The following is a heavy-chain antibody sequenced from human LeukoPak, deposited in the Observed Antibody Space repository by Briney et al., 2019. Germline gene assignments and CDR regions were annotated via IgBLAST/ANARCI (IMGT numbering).Heavy chain of an antibody. D-gene: IGHD1-26*01. J-gene: IGHJ4*02. CDR1: GFTSSNGW. Sequence: GGSLRLSCAASGFTSSNGWMGWVRQAPGKGLEWVGRIKSKSDGGTIDYAAPVKGRFTISRDDSKYMAYLQMNSLKTEDTAVYYCTVGQYCDYWGQGTLVTVSS. CDR3: TVGQYCDY. CDR2: IKSKSDGGTI. V-gene: IGHV3-15*01.